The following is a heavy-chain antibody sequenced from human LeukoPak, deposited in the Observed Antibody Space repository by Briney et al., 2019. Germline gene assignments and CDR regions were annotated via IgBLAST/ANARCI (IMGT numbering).Heavy chain of an antibody. CDR3: AREGLFVVVPAARGDAFDI. V-gene: IGHV1-18*04. J-gene: IGHJ3*02. Sequence: ASVKVSCKASGYTFTSYGISWVRQAPGQGLEWMGWISAYNGNTNYAQKLQGRVTMTTDTSTSTAYMELRSLRSDDTAVYYCAREGLFVVVPAARGDAFDIWGQGTMVTVSS. CDR1: GYTFTSYG. D-gene: IGHD2-2*01. CDR2: ISAYNGNT.